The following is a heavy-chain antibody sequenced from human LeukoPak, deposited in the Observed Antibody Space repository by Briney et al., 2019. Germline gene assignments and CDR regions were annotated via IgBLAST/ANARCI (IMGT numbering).Heavy chain of an antibody. J-gene: IGHJ3*02. V-gene: IGHV3-15*01. CDR1: GFTFSNAW. CDR3: ATDGFSGSYSSFDI. CDR2: IRSEAYGGTT. Sequence: GGSPRLSCVVSGFTFSNAWMSWVRLAPGKGLEWVGRIRSEAYGGTTDYTAPVKGRFTISRDDSKNTLYLQMNSLKTEDTAVYYCATDGFSGSYSSFDIWGQGTMVTVS. D-gene: IGHD1-26*01.